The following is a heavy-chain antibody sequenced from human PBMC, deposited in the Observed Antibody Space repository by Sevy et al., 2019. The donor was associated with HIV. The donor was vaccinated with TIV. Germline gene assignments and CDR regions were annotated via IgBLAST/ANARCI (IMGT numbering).Heavy chain of an antibody. CDR1: GYTLTRYY. CDR3: VRDDRYGYFDY. V-gene: IGHV1-2*02. CDR2: INPDSGGS. Sequence: ASVKVSCKASGYTLTRYYMHWVRQAPGQGLEWMEWINPDSGGSNYAPKIQGRVTQPRDTSISTDYMELSRLKSDGTAVYYCVRDDRYGYFDYWGQGTLVTVSS. D-gene: IGHD3-9*01. J-gene: IGHJ4*02.